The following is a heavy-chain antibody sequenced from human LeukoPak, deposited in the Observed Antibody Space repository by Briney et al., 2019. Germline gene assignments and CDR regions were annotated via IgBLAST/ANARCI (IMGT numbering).Heavy chain of an antibody. D-gene: IGHD3-3*01. V-gene: IGHV3-30-3*01. CDR2: ISYDGSNK. J-gene: IGHJ6*02. Sequence: GGSLRLSCAASGFTFSSYAMHWVRQAPGKGLEWVAVISYDGSNKYYADSVKGRFTISRDNSKNTLYLQMNSLRAEDTAVYYCARDGSLRFLEWFPYYYYGMDVWAKGPRSPSP. CDR3: ARDGSLRFLEWFPYYYYGMDV. CDR1: GFTFSSYA.